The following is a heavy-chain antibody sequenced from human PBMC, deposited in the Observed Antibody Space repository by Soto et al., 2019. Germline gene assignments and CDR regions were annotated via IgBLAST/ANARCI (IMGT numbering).Heavy chain of an antibody. J-gene: IGHJ6*02. D-gene: IGHD1-1*01. CDR2: ISLDGSDK. CDR3: AKGASGTSGDGMDV. CDR1: GFTFSNYG. V-gene: IGHV3-30*18. Sequence: QVQLVESGGGVVQPGRSLRLSCAASGFTFSNYGIHWVRQAPGKGLEWVAVISLDGSDKYYADSVKGRFTISRDNSKNTLYLQMNSLRTEDAAVYYCAKGASGTSGDGMDVWGQGTTVTVSS.